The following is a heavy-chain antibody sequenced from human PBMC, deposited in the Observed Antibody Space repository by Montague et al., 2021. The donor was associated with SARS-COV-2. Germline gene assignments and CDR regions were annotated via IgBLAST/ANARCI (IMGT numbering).Heavy chain of an antibody. CDR3: ARTVDSRSAGIFQH. CDR1: GGSIKSNSYY. D-gene: IGHD5-12*01. Sequence: SETLSLTCNVSGGSIKSNSYYWGWIRQPPGKGLEWIVSLYYTGTAYYNPSLKSRVDISVDTTRNQFSLRLSSVTAADTAVYYCARTVDSRSAGIFQHWGQGTLVTVSS. V-gene: IGHV4-39*01. CDR2: LYYTGTA. J-gene: IGHJ1*01.